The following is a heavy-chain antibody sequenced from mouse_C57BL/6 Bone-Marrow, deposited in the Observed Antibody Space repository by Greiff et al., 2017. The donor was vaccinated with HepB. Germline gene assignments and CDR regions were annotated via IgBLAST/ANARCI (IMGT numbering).Heavy chain of an antibody. CDR3: ARDVRAY. Sequence: EVKLVESGGGLVKPGGSLKLSCAASGFTFSDYGMHWVRQAPEKGLEWVAYISSGSSTIYYADTVKGRFTITRDNAKNTLFLQMTSLTSEDTAMYYCARDVRAYWGQGTLVTVSA. V-gene: IGHV5-17*01. CDR1: GFTFSDYG. CDR2: ISSGSSTI. J-gene: IGHJ3*01.